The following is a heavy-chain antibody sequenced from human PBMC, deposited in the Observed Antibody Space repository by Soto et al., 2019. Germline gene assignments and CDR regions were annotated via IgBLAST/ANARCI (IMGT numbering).Heavy chain of an antibody. CDR2: ISGSGENT. CDR1: GFTFSDYV. J-gene: IGHJ4*02. Sequence: QTGGSLRLSXAASGFTFSDYVMNWVRQAPGKGLEWVSGISGSGENTYYADSVKGRFTISRDNSKNTLYLQMNSLRAEDTAVYYCAKDLGSSWFDYWGQGTLVTVSS. V-gene: IGHV3-23*01. CDR3: AKDLGSSWFDY. D-gene: IGHD6-6*01.